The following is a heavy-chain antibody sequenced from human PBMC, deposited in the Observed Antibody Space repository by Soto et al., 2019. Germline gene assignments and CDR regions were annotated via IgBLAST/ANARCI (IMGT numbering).Heavy chain of an antibody. CDR1: GFSLSTSGVG. V-gene: IGHV2-5*02. Sequence: QITLKESGPTLVKPTQTLTLTCTFSGFSLSTSGVGVGWIRQPPGKALEWLALIYWDDDKRHSTSLNSRLTITKHTPKTHLALTMTNMDPVDTATYYCAHSPSYCSGGSCYSGFDYWGQGTLVTVSS. J-gene: IGHJ4*02. D-gene: IGHD2-15*01. CDR2: IYWDDDK. CDR3: AHSPSYCSGGSCYSGFDY.